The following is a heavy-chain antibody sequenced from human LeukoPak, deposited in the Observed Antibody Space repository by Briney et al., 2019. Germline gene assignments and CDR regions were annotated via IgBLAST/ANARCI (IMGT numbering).Heavy chain of an antibody. D-gene: IGHD5-12*01. J-gene: IGHJ4*02. CDR2: ISAYNGNT. CDR1: GYTFTSYG. V-gene: IGHV1-18*01. CDR3: AREQYSGYVSYFDY. Sequence: ASVKVSCKASGYTFTSYGISWVRQAPGQGLEWLGWISAYNGNTNYAQKLQGRVTMTTDTSTSTAYMELRSLRSDDTAVYYCAREQYSGYVSYFDYWGQGTLVTVSS.